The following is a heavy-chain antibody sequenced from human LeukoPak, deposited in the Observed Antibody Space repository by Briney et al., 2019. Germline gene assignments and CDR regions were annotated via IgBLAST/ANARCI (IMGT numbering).Heavy chain of an antibody. CDR3: ARDLGIAVAGFDY. D-gene: IGHD6-19*01. CDR2: IIPILGIA. CDR1: GGTFSSYT. J-gene: IGHJ4*02. V-gene: IGHV1-69*04. Sequence: SVKVSFNASGGTFSSYTISWVRQAPGQGLEWMGRIIPILGIANYAQKFPGRVTITADKSTTTAYMELSSLRSEDTAVYYCARDLGIAVAGFDYWGQGTLVTVSS.